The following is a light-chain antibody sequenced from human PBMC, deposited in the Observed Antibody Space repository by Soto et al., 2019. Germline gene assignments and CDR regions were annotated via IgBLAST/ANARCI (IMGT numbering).Light chain of an antibody. Sequence: QSALTQPASVSGSPGQSITIPCTGTSSDVGSYNLVSWYQQHPGKAPKLMIYGVNKRPSGVSNRFSGSKSGNTASLTISGLQAEDEADYYCCSYAGISTVYVFGTGTQLTVL. CDR3: CSYAGISTVYV. J-gene: IGLJ1*01. V-gene: IGLV2-23*02. CDR2: GVN. CDR1: SSDVGSYNL.